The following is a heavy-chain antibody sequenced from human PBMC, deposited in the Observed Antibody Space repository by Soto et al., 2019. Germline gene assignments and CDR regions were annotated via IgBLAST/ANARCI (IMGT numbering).Heavy chain of an antibody. CDR2: IYYSGST. CDR3: AMVRITMVRGVVSAGMDV. Sequence: SETLSLTCTVSGGSISSSSYYWGWIRQPPGKGLEWIGSIYYSGSTYYNPSLKSRVTISVDTSKNQFSLKLSSVTAADTAVYYCAMVRITMVRGVVSAGMDVWGQGTTVTVSS. J-gene: IGHJ6*02. V-gene: IGHV4-39*01. CDR1: GGSISSSSYY. D-gene: IGHD3-10*01.